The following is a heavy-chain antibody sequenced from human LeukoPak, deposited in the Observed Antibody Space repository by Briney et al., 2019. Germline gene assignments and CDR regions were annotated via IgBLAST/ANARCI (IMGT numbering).Heavy chain of an antibody. J-gene: IGHJ4*02. D-gene: IGHD3-16*02. V-gene: IGHV5-51*01. CDR2: IFPGYYDT. CDR1: GYSFTSYW. CDR3: ARQGSSDYDYVWGSYRPRPLGPVLN. Sequence: GESLKTSCKGSGYSFTSYWIGWVRQMPGKGLEWMGIIFPGYYDTRYSPSFQGQVTISADKSISTAYLQWSSLKASDTAMYYCARQGSSDYDYVWGSYRPRPLGPVLNWGQGTLVTVSS.